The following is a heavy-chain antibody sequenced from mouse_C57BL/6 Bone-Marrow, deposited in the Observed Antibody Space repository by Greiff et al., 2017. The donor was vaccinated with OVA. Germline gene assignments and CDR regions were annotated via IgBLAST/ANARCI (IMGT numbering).Heavy chain of an antibody. CDR3: AKRRYYYGNYNGLAY. Sequence: QVQLQQSGAELARPGASVKLSCKASGYTFTSYGISWVKQRTGQGLEWIGEIYPRSGNTYYKEKFKGKATLTADKSSSTAYMELRSLTSEDSAVYFCAKRRYYYGNYNGLAYWGQGTLVTVSA. CDR2: IYPRSGNT. D-gene: IGHD2-1*01. J-gene: IGHJ3*01. V-gene: IGHV1-81*01. CDR1: GYTFTSYG.